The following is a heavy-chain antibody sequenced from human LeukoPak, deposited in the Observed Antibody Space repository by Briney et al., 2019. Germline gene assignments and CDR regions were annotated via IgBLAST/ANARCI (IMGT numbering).Heavy chain of an antibody. J-gene: IGHJ6*02. CDR2: ISYDGSNK. V-gene: IGHV3-30*04. CDR1: GFIFSSYA. CDR3: VRDSSPWGVPAATNTGYYYYGMDV. D-gene: IGHD2-2*01. Sequence: GGSLRLSCAASGFIFSSYAMHWVRQAPGKGLEWVAVISYDGSNKYYADSVKGRFTISRDNSKNTLYLQMNSLRAEDTAVYYCVRDSSPWGVPAATNTGYYYYGMDVWGQGTTVTVSS.